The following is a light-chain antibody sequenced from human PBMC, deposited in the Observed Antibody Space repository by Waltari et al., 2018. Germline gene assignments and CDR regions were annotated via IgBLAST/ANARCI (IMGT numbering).Light chain of an antibody. J-gene: IGKJ1*01. V-gene: IGKV1-39*01. CDR1: QNLTTY. Sequence: EIQMTQSPSSLSASVGVRVSITCRASQNLTTYLNWYQQEPGKAPNRLIYAASTLQGGVPSRFSGSGSGTDFTLTISTLQPEDFATYYCQQSYSTFWTFGQGTKVEFK. CDR2: AAS. CDR3: QQSYSTFWT.